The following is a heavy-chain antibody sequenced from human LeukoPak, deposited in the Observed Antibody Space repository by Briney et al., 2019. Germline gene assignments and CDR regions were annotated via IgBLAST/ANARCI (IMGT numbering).Heavy chain of an antibody. CDR1: GFTFSSYA. Sequence: PGGSLRLSCAASGFTFSSYAMSWVRQAPGKGLEWVSTISNSDYSTYYADSVKGRFTISRDNAKNSLHLQVNSLRAEDTAVYYCVRERFHGSGAPKFDFWGQGTLVTVSS. V-gene: IGHV3-23*01. D-gene: IGHD3-10*01. J-gene: IGHJ4*02. CDR3: VRERFHGSGAPKFDF. CDR2: ISNSDYST.